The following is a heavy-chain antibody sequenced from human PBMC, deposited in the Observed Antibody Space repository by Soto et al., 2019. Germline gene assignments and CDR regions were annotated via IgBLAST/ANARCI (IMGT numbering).Heavy chain of an antibody. D-gene: IGHD2-21*02. V-gene: IGHV3-9*02. CDR3: LKYMKWGGMTTIHYFDS. Sequence: EVQLVESGGGLVQPGRSLRLSCVASGFIADDYAMHWVRQAPGKGLEWVSGISSNSATINYADSVKGRFTISRDNAKHSLFLPLISLRPEDTAFYYCLKYMKWGGMTTIHYFDSWGQGTLVTVSS. J-gene: IGHJ4*02. CDR2: ISSNSATI. CDR1: GFIADDYA.